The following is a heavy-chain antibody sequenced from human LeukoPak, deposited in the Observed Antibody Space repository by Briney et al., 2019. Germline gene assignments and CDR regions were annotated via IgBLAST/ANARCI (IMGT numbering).Heavy chain of an antibody. V-gene: IGHV1-2*02. D-gene: IGHD3-10*01. Sequence: ASVKVSCKASGYTFTGYYMHWVRQAPGQGLEWMGWINPNSGGTNYAQKFQGRVTMTRDTSISTAYMELSRLRSDDTAVYYCARDRVLSSMVRGDPPGYWGQGTLVTVSS. CDR2: INPNSGGT. J-gene: IGHJ4*02. CDR3: ARDRVLSSMVRGDPPGY. CDR1: GYTFTGYY.